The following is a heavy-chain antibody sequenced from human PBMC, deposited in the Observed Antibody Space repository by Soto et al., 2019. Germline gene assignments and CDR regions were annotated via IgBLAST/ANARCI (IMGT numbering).Heavy chain of an antibody. CDR2: INSGSTSV. D-gene: IGHD1-26*01. V-gene: IGHV3-48*01. CDR3: ASSASPDAY. CDR1: GFIFNSYS. Sequence: EVQLVESGGGLVQPGGSLRLSCVASGFIFNSYSMNWVRQAPGKALEWISYINSGSTSVFYADSVKGRFSISRDNAKNSLYLQMNSLRAEDTAVYYCASSASPDAYWGQGTLVTVSS. J-gene: IGHJ4*02.